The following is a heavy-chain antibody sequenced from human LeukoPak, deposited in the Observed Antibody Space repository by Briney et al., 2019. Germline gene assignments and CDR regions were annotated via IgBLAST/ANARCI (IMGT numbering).Heavy chain of an antibody. J-gene: IGHJ4*02. Sequence: PSETLSLTCAVSGGSISSSNWWSWVRQPPGKGLEWIGEIYHSGSTNYNPSLKSRVTISVDKSKNQFSLKLSSVTAADTAVYYCARGYYGSGSYYETVIDYWGQGTLVTVSS. V-gene: IGHV4-4*02. D-gene: IGHD3-10*01. CDR3: ARGYYGSGSYYETVIDY. CDR2: IYHSGST. CDR1: GGSISSSNW.